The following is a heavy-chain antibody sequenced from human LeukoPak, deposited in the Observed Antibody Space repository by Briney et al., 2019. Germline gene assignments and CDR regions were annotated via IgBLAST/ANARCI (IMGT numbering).Heavy chain of an antibody. CDR1: GFTFSSYG. CDR3: ARGPYGSGPGGYFDY. Sequence: GGSLRLSCAASGFTFSSYGMHWVRQAPGKGLEWVAVISYDGSNKYYADSVKGRFTISRDNSKNTLYLQMNSLRAEDTAVYYCARGPYGSGPGGYFDYWGQGTLVTVSS. CDR2: ISYDGSNK. D-gene: IGHD3-10*01. V-gene: IGHV3-30*03. J-gene: IGHJ4*02.